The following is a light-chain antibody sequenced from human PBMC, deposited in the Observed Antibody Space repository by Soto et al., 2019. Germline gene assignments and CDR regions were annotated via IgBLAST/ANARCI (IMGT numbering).Light chain of an antibody. CDR3: QQRYTYPIT. CDR2: AAS. J-gene: IGKJ5*01. CDR1: QGITSH. V-gene: IGKV1-9*01. Sequence: DIQLTQSPSFLSASVGDRVTITCRASQGITSHLAWYQQKPGKAPNLLIYAASTLQTGVPSRFSGSGSGTEFTLTISSLQPEDFATYYCQQRYTYPITFGQGARLEIK.